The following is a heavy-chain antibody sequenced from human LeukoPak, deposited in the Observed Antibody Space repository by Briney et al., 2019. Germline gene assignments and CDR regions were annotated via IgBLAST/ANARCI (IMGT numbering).Heavy chain of an antibody. V-gene: IGHV1-2*04. Sequence: ASVKVSCKASGYTFTGYYMHWVRQAPGQGLEWMGWINPNSGGTNYAQKFQGWVTMTRDTSISTSYMELTSLTSDDTAVYFCASEFGVGGASFNYWGQGTLVTVSS. CDR1: GYTFTGYY. CDR2: INPNSGGT. J-gene: IGHJ4*02. D-gene: IGHD2-8*01. CDR3: ASEFGVGGASFNY.